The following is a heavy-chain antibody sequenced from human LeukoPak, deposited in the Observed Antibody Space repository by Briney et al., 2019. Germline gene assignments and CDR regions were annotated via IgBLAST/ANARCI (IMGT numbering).Heavy chain of an antibody. V-gene: IGHV3-48*01. Sequence: GGSLRLSCAASGFTFSSYGMHWVRQAPGKGLEWVSYISSSSSTIYYADSVKGRFTISRDNAKNSLYLQMNSLRAEDMAVYYCARTLYSGSYSFDYWGQGTLVTVSS. CDR2: ISSSSSTI. CDR3: ARTLYSGSYSFDY. CDR1: GFTFSSYG. D-gene: IGHD1-26*01. J-gene: IGHJ4*02.